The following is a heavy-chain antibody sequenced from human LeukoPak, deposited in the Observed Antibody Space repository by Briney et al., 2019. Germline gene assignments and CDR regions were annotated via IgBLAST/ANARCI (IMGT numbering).Heavy chain of an antibody. CDR2: IIPIFGTE. V-gene: IGHV1-69*05. J-gene: IGHJ3*02. CDR1: GGTFSSYA. D-gene: IGHD4-17*01. Sequence: SVKVSCKASGGTFSSYAISWVRQAPGPGLEWMGSIIPIFGTEHYAQNFQGRVTITTDESTSTAYMELSSLRSEDTAVYYCARSTYGDYVHDAFDIWGQGTMVTVSS. CDR3: ARSTYGDYVHDAFDI.